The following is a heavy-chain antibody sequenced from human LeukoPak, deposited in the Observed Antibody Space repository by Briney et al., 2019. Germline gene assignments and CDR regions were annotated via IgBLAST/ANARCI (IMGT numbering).Heavy chain of an antibody. CDR3: ARDSTYQTFDY. CDR2: IYYSGST. Sequence: PSETLSLTCTVSGGSISSSSYYWGWIRQPPGKGLEWIGYIYYSGSTNYNPSLKSRVTISVDTSKNQFSLRLSSVTAADTAVYYCARDSTYQTFDYWGQGTLVTVSS. J-gene: IGHJ4*02. V-gene: IGHV4-61*05. CDR1: GGSISSSSYY. D-gene: IGHD2-2*01.